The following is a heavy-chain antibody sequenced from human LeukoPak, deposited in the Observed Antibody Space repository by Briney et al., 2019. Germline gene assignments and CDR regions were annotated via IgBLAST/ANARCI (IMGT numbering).Heavy chain of an antibody. CDR1: GGSISSDSYY. CDR2: IYTSGST. V-gene: IGHV4-61*09. CDR3: ARDPLGGDNAFDI. D-gene: IGHD2-21*01. Sequence: SETLSLTCTVSGGSISSDSYYWSWIRQPAGKGLEWIGHIYTSGSTNYNPSLKSRVTISVDTSKNQFSLKLSSVTAADTAVYYCARDPLGGDNAFDIWGQGTMVTVSS. J-gene: IGHJ3*02.